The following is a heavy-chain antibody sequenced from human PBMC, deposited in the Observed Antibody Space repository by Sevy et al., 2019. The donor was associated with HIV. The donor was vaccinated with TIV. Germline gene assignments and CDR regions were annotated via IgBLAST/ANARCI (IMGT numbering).Heavy chain of an antibody. D-gene: IGHD2-2*01. CDR3: ARDGGCSSTSCLLYFDS. J-gene: IGHJ4*02. Sequence: GGSLRLSCAAPGFTFSDYYMNWVRQAPGKGLEWVSSISGRSSYIHYADSVRGRFTISRDNAKNSLYLQMNSLRADDTAVYFCARDGGCSSTSCLLYFDSWGQGALVTVSS. CDR2: ISGRSSYI. V-gene: IGHV3-21*06. CDR1: GFTFSDYY.